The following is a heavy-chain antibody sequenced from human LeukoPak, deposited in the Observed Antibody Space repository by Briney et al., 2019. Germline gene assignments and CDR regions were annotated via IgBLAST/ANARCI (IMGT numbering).Heavy chain of an antibody. J-gene: IGHJ3*02. D-gene: IGHD3-9*01. CDR3: ARHGYDIRIVGVYDAFDI. CDR2: INHSGST. V-gene: IGHV4-34*01. Sequence: PSETLSLTCAVYGGSFSGYYWSWIRQPPGKGLEWIGEINHSGSTNYNPSLKSRVTISVDTSKNQFSLKLSSVTAADTAVYYCARHGYDIRIVGVYDAFDIWGQGTMVTVSS. CDR1: GGSFSGYY.